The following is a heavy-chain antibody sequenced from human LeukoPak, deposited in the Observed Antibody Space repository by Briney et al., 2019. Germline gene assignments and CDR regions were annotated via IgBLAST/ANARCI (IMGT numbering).Heavy chain of an antibody. CDR1: GGSFSGYY. D-gene: IGHD3-22*01. CDR3: ARVGITYYHDSSGYYYYFDY. Sequence: KTSETLSLTCAVYGGSFSGYYWSWIRQPPGKGLEWIGEINHSGSTNYNPSLKSRVTISVDTSKNQFSLKLSSVTAADTAVYYCARVGITYYHDSSGYYYYFDYWGQGTLVTVSS. J-gene: IGHJ4*02. V-gene: IGHV4-34*01. CDR2: INHSGST.